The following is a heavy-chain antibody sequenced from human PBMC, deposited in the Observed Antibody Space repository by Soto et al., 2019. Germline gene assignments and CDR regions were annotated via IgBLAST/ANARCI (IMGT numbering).Heavy chain of an antibody. CDR3: ARTALGWFDP. J-gene: IGHJ5*02. V-gene: IGHV4-59*01. CDR1: GGSISSYY. Sequence: NPSETLSLTCSVSGGSISSYYWSWIRQPPGKGLEWIGYIFYSGSTNQSPSLKSRVTISVDTSKNQFSLKLRSVTAADTAVYYCARTALGWFDPWGQGTLVTVSS. CDR2: IFYSGST. D-gene: IGHD2-21*02.